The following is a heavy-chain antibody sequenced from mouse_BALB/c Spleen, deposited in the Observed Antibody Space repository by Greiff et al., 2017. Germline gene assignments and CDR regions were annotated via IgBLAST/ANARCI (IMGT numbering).Heavy chain of an antibody. CDR1: GYSITSGYY. D-gene: IGHD1-1*01. Sequence: EVKLVESGPGLVKPSQSLSLTCSVTGYSITSGYYWNWIRQFPGNKLEWMGYISYDGSNNYNPSLKNRISITRDTSKNQFFLKLNSVTTEDTATYYCASSNYYGSSYAMDYWGQGTSVTVSS. J-gene: IGHJ4*01. CDR2: ISYDGSN. V-gene: IGHV3-6*02. CDR3: ASSNYYGSSYAMDY.